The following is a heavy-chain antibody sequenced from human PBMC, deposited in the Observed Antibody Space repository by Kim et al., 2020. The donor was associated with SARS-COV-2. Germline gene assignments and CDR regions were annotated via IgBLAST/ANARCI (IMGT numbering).Heavy chain of an antibody. Sequence: LSLTCAASGFTFSTYAMSWVRQAPGKGLEWVSSTGGSGGSTDYADSVKGRFIISRDNSKNTLYLQMNSLRAEDTAVYYCAKRDYYDSSGYYYWGQGTLDTVSS. CDR1: GFTFSTYA. D-gene: IGHD3-22*01. CDR3: AKRDYYDSSGYYY. CDR2: TGGSGGST. J-gene: IGHJ4*02. V-gene: IGHV3-23*01.